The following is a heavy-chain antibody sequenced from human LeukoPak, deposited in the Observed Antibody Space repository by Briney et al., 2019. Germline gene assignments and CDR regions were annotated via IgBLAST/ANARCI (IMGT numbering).Heavy chain of an antibody. CDR2: IYYSGST. V-gene: IGHV4-59*08. Sequence: PSETLSLTCTVSGGSISSYYWSWFRQPPGKGLEWIGYIYYSGSTNYNPSLKSRVTISVDTSKNQFSLKLSSVTAADTAVYYCARRVVAGMMGYFDYWGQGTLVTVSS. D-gene: IGHD6-19*01. CDR3: ARRVVAGMMGYFDY. J-gene: IGHJ4*02. CDR1: GGSISSYY.